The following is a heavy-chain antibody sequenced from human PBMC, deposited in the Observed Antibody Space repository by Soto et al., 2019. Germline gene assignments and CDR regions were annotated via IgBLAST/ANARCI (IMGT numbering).Heavy chain of an antibody. CDR2: ARNKINNYTT. CDR3: ARLMGAGFDL. Sequence: GGSLSLTCAASGASGFTFSDHHMDWVRQAPGKGLEWVGCARNKINNYTTAYAASVKGKFTISRDDSKNSLFLQMDSLKTEGTAVYFCARLMGAGFDLWGQGTLVTVSS. V-gene: IGHV3-72*01. J-gene: IGHJ4*02. D-gene: IGHD2-8*01. CDR1: GFTFSDHH.